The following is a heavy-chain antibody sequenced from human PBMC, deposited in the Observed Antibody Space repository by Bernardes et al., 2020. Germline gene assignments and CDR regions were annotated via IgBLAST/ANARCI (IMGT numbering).Heavy chain of an antibody. V-gene: IGHV4-34*01. D-gene: IGHD6-19*01. Sequence: SEPLSLTCAVSGGSFSGYYWTWLRQPPGKGLEWIGEINHSGSTNYNPSLKSRVTISVDTSNNQFSLKLSSVTAADTAVYYCARGRIFSSGWYKWFDPWGQGTLVTVSS. CDR3: ARGRIFSSGWYKWFDP. CDR2: INHSGST. CDR1: GGSFSGYY. J-gene: IGHJ5*02.